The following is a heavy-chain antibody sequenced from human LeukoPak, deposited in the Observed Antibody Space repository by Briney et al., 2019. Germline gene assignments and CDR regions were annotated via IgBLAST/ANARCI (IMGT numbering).Heavy chain of an antibody. V-gene: IGHV1-2*02. CDR1: GYTFTGYY. CDR3: ARGQEKYYYDSSGYYLDY. Sequence: ASVKVSCKASGYTFTGYYMHWVRQAPGQGLEWMGWINPNSGGTNYAQKFRGRVTMTRDTSISTAYMELSRLRSDDTAVYYCARGQEKYYYDSSGYYLDYWGQGTLVTVSS. J-gene: IGHJ4*02. CDR2: INPNSGGT. D-gene: IGHD3-22*01.